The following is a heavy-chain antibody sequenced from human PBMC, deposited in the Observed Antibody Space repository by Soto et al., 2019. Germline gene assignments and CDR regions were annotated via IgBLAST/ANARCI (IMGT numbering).Heavy chain of an antibody. CDR3: ARLKEGYDRETFDY. CDR2: TYYRSKWYN. CDR1: GDSVSSNSAA. V-gene: IGHV6-1*01. Sequence: SPTLSLTCAISGDSVSSNSAAWNWIRQSPSRGLEWLGRTYYRSKWYNDYAVSVKSRITINPDTSKNQFSLQLNSVTPGETAVYYCARLKEGYDRETFDYWGQGTLVTVSS. D-gene: IGHD5-12*01. J-gene: IGHJ4*02.